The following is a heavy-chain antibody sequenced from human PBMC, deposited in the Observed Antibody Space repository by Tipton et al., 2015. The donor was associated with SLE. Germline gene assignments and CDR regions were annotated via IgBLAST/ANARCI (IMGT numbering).Heavy chain of an antibody. CDR2: VYHSGSA. CDR3: ARSAPDSSSYPTFFDY. J-gene: IGHJ4*02. CDR1: GGSIGSGGYS. Sequence: LRLSCAVSGGSIGSGGYSWNWIRQPPGKGLEWIGYVYHSGSAYYNPSLKSRVTISVDTSKNQYSLKLNPVIAADTAVYYCARSAPDSSSYPTFFDYWGQGTPVTVSS. V-gene: IGHV4-30-2*01. D-gene: IGHD3-22*01.